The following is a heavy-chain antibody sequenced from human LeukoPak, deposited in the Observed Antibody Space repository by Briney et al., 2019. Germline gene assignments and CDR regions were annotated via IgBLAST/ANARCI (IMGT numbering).Heavy chain of an antibody. CDR3: ARTGPAAHTYYYYYYMDV. CDR2: IYYSGST. Sequence: SETLSLTCTVSGGSTSSGDYYWSWIRQPPGKGLEWIGYIYYSGSTYYNPSLKSRVTISVDTSKNQFSLKLSSVTAADTAVYYCARTGPAAHTYYYYYYMDVWGKGTTVTVSS. J-gene: IGHJ6*03. CDR1: GGSTSSGDYY. V-gene: IGHV4-30-4*08. D-gene: IGHD2-2*01.